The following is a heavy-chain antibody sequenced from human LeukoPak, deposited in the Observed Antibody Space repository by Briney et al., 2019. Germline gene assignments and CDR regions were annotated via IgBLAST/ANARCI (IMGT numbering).Heavy chain of an antibody. V-gene: IGHV4-38-2*01. D-gene: IGHD3-16*02. CDR1: GYSISSGYY. Sequence: SETLSLTCAVSGYSISSGYYWGWIRQPPGKGLEWIGSIYHSGSTYYNPSLKSRVTISVDTSKNQFSLRLSSVTAADTAVCYCARAPLITFGGVIGDAFDIWGQGTMVTVSS. CDR3: ARAPLITFGGVIGDAFDI. CDR2: IYHSGST. J-gene: IGHJ3*02.